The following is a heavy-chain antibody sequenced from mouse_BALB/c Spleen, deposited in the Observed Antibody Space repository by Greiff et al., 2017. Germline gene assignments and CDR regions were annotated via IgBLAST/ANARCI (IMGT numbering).Heavy chain of an antibody. CDR3: ARSGDGYPYAMDY. Sequence: EVKLVESGPGLVKPSQSLSLTCTVTGYSITSDYAWNWIRQFPGNKLEWMGYISYSGSTSYNPSLKSRISITRDTSKNQFFLQLNSVTTEDTATYYCARSGDGYPYAMDYWGQGTSVTVSS. CDR1: GYSITSDYA. V-gene: IGHV3-2*02. J-gene: IGHJ4*01. CDR2: ISYSGST. D-gene: IGHD2-3*01.